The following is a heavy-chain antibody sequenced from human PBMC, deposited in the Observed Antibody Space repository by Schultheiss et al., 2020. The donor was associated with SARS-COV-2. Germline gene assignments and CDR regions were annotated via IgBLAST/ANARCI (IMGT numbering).Heavy chain of an antibody. J-gene: IGHJ4*02. CDR2: IDWDDDK. Sequence: SGPTLVKPTQTLTLTCTFSGFSLSTSGVGVGWIRQPPGKALEWLALIDWDDDKYYSTSLKTRLTISKDTSKNQVVLTMTNMDPVDTATYYCARGYYDFWSGSRVGYYFDYWGQGTLVTVSS. CDR3: ARGYYDFWSGSRVGYYFDY. CDR1: GFSLSTSGVG. V-gene: IGHV2-70*01. D-gene: IGHD3-3*01.